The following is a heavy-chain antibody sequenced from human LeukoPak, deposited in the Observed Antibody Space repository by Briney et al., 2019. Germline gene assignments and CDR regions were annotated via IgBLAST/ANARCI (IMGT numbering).Heavy chain of an antibody. D-gene: IGHD1-26*01. J-gene: IGHJ5*02. CDR2: INPNSGGT. V-gene: IGHV1-2*02. CDR1: GYTFTGYY. CDR3: ARLKGATNNNWFDP. Sequence: ASVKVSCKASGYTFTGYYMHWVRQAPGQGLEWMAWINPNSGGTNYAQKLQGRLTMTRDTSISTAYMELSSLTSDDTAVYYCARLKGATNNNWFDPWGQGTLVTVSS.